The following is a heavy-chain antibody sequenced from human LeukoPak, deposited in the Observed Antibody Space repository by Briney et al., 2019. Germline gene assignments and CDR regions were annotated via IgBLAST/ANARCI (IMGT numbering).Heavy chain of an antibody. CDR2: ISKTSNTR. Sequence: GGSLRLSCAASGFTFSSYSMNWVRQTPGKGLEWVSYISKTSNTRDYADSVKGRFTISRDNDKNSLSLQMNSLRDEDTAVYYCARDRGYSNYYDYWGQGTLVTVSS. V-gene: IGHV3-48*02. D-gene: IGHD5-12*01. J-gene: IGHJ4*02. CDR1: GFTFSSYS. CDR3: ARDRGYSNYYDY.